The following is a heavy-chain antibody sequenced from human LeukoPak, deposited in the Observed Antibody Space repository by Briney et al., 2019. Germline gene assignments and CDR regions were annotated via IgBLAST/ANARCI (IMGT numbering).Heavy chain of an antibody. CDR2: INPNSGGT. V-gene: IGHV1-2*06. D-gene: IGHD6-13*01. Sequence: ASVKVSCKASGYTFTGYYMHWVRQAPGQGLEWMGRINPNSGGTNYAQKFQGRVTMTRDTSISTAYMELSRLRSDDTAVYYCARWRTLRPYIAAAGTCYYYGMDVWGQGTTVTVSS. CDR1: GYTFTGYY. CDR3: ARWRTLRPYIAAAGTCYYYGMDV. J-gene: IGHJ6*02.